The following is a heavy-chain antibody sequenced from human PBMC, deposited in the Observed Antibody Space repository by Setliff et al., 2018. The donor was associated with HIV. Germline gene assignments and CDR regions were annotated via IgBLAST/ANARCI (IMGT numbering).Heavy chain of an antibody. CDR2: ISAYSGNT. Sequence: GASVKVSCKASGYTFTSYGISWVRQAPGQGLEWVGWISAYSGNTNYAQKLQGRVTMTTDTSTSTAYMELRSLRSDDTAVYYCARVAWYYSFWSGLGDAFDIWGQGTMVTVSS. V-gene: IGHV1-18*01. J-gene: IGHJ3*02. D-gene: IGHD3-3*01. CDR3: ARVAWYYSFWSGLGDAFDI. CDR1: GYTFTSYG.